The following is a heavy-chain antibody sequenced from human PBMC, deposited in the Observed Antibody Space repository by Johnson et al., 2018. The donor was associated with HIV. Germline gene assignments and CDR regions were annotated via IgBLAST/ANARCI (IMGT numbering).Heavy chain of an antibody. CDR2: ISSDGTTI. V-gene: IGHV3-11*01. J-gene: IGHJ3*02. Sequence: QVQLVESGGGLVQPGGSLRLSCAASGFTVSSNYMTWVRQAPGKGLEWVSYISSDGTTIYDADSVKGRFTISRDNAKNSLYLQMNSLRAEDTAVYYCTYPNTYYYHSSGYYPVNAFDIWGQGTMVTVSS. CDR1: GFTVSSNY. CDR3: TYPNTYYYHSSGYYPVNAFDI. D-gene: IGHD3-22*01.